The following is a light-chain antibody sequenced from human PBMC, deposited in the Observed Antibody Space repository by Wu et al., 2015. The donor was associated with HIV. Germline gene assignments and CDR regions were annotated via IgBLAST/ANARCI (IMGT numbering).Light chain of an antibody. V-gene: IGKV3-11*01. CDR2: DAS. CDR3: QQRGNWPLT. CDR1: QSVNSD. Sequence: EIVLTQSPATLSMSPGERVILSCRASQSVNSDLAWYQQKSGQAPRLLIYDASNRATGIPARFSGSGSETDFTLTISSLEPEDFAVYYCQQRGNWPLTFGGGTKVEIK. J-gene: IGKJ4*01.